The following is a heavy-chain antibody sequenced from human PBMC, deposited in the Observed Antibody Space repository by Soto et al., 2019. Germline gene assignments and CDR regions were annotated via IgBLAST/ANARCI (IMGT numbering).Heavy chain of an antibody. CDR2: INHSGST. Sequence: QVQLQQWGAGLLKPSETLSLTCAVYGGSFSGYYWSWIRQPPRKGLEWIGEINHSGSTNYNPSLKSRVTISVDTSKNQFSLKLSSVTAADTAVYYCATGVDTAMAAYWGQGTLVTVSS. D-gene: IGHD5-18*01. J-gene: IGHJ4*02. CDR1: GGSFSGYY. CDR3: ATGVDTAMAAY. V-gene: IGHV4-34*01.